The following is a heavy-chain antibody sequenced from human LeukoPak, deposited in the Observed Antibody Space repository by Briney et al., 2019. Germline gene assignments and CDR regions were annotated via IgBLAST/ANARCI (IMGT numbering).Heavy chain of an antibody. CDR1: GGSSTNYF. Sequence: SETLSLTCVLYGGSSTNYFWSWIRQPPGKGLEWIGEINRSASTNYNPSLKSRVTISIDTSKNQFSLKLSSVTAADTAVYYCASVRRGFGEFSKYYSYYYMDVWGKGTTVTISS. CDR3: ASVRRGFGEFSKYYSYYYMDV. D-gene: IGHD3-10*01. J-gene: IGHJ6*03. CDR2: INRSAST. V-gene: IGHV4-34*01.